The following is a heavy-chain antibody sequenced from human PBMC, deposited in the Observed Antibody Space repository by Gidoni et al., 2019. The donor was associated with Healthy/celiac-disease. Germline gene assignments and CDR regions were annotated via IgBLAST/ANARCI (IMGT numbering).Heavy chain of an antibody. CDR2: IIPIFGTA. CDR1: GGPFSRYA. J-gene: IGHJ6*02. CDR3: ASLPGATNYYYGMDV. Sequence: QVQLVQSGAEVKKPGSSVKVSCTASGGPFSRYAISWVRQPPGQGLEWMGGIIPIFGTANYAQKFQGRVTITADESTSTAYMELSSLRSEDTAVYYCASLPGATNYYYGMDVWGQGTTVTVSS. D-gene: IGHD1-26*01. V-gene: IGHV1-69*01.